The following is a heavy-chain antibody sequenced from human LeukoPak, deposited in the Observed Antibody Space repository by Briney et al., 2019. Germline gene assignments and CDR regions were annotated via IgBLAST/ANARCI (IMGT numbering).Heavy chain of an antibody. CDR1: GGSFSGYY. D-gene: IGHD2-15*01. Sequence: SETLSLTCAVYGGSFSGYYWSWIRQPPGKGLEWIGEINHSGSTNYNPSLKSRVTISVDTSKNQFSLKLSSVTAADTAVYYCARGIVVVVAKRNGFDPWGQGTLVTVSS. V-gene: IGHV4-34*01. CDR2: INHSGST. CDR3: ARGIVVVVAKRNGFDP. J-gene: IGHJ5*02.